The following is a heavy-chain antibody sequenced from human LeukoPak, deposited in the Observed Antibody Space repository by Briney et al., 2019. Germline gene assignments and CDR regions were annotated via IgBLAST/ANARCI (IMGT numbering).Heavy chain of an antibody. CDR3: ARDGLGGDSSGYYYNY. CDR1: GGTLSSYT. V-gene: IGHV1-69*04. Sequence: ASVKVSCKAPGGTLSSYTISWVRQAPGQGLEWMGRIIPILGIANYAQKFQGRATITADKSTSTAYMELSSLRSEDTAVYYCARDGLGGDSSGYYYNYWGQGTLVTVSS. CDR2: IIPILGIA. J-gene: IGHJ4*02. D-gene: IGHD3-22*01.